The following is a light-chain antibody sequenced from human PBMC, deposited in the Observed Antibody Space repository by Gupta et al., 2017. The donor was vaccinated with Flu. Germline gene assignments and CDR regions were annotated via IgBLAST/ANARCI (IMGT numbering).Light chain of an antibody. CDR1: QSVSSY. J-gene: IGKJ3*01. CDR2: DAS. CDR3: QQRSNWPPIFT. V-gene: IGKV3-11*01. Sequence: EIVLTQSPATLSLSPGERATLSCRASQSVSSYLAWYQQKPGQAPRLLIYDASNRATGITARFSGSGAGTDFTLTISSLEPEDFAVYYCQQRSNWPPIFTFGHGTKVDIK.